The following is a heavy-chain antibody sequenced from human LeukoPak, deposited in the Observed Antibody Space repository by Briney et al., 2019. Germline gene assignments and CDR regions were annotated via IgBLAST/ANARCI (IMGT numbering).Heavy chain of an antibody. CDR2: ISYDGSNK. CDR1: GFTFSSYV. J-gene: IGHJ5*02. Sequence: GGTLRLSCAASGFTFSSYVMHSVRQAPGKELEGVGGISYDGSNKYYPYSVNGRFTIPRQNSKHTLYLPINGQTADQAAGHYYTKNFCSSTGFSPNWFDPGGKGSLVTVHS. CDR3: TKNFCSSTGFSPNWFDP. V-gene: IGHV3-30*18. D-gene: IGHD2-2*01.